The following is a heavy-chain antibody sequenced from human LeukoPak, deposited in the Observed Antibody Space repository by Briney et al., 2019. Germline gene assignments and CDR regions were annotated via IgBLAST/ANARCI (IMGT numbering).Heavy chain of an antibody. D-gene: IGHD2-15*01. CDR1: GFTFNNYA. CDR2: ISGGGTST. CDR3: ASNGGYCSGGSCYLAY. J-gene: IGHJ4*02. Sequence: GGSLRLSCGASGFTFNNYAMNWVRQAPGKGLEWVSNISGGGTSTYYTDSVKGRFTISRDNSKNTLYLQMNSLRAEDTAVYYCASNGGYCSGGSCYLAYWGQGTLVTVSS. V-gene: IGHV3-23*01.